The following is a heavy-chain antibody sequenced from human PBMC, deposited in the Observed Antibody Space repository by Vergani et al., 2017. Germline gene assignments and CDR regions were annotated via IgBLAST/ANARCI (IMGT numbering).Heavy chain of an antibody. Sequence: QVQLVQSGAEVKKPGSSVKVSCKASGGTFSSYAISWVRQAPGQGLEWMGGIIPIFGTANYAQKFQGRVTITADESTSTAYMELRSLRSEDTAVYYCAGGCYCGGDCAYYYYGMDVWGQGTMVTVSS. CDR2: IIPIFGTA. CDR1: GGTFSSYA. CDR3: AGGCYCGGDCAYYYYGMDV. V-gene: IGHV1-69*12. D-gene: IGHD2-21*02. J-gene: IGHJ6*02.